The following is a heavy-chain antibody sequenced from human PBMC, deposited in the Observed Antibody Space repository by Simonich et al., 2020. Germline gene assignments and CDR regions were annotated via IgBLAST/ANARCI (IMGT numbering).Heavy chain of an antibody. CDR3: ARDGLGTAYYYYMDV. D-gene: IGHD7-27*01. CDR2: IKQDGSEK. J-gene: IGHJ6*03. Sequence: EVQLVESGGGLVQPGGSLRLSCAASGFTFSSYWMSWVRQAPEKVLEWVANIKQDGSEKYYVDSVKGRFTIARDNAKNSLYLQMNSLRAEDTAVYYCARDGLGTAYYYYMDVWGKGTTVTVSS. CDR1: GFTFSSYW. V-gene: IGHV3-7*01.